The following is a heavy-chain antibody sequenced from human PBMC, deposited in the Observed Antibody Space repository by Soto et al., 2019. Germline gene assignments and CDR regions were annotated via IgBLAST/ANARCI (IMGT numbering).Heavy chain of an antibody. CDR2: INPSGGST. V-gene: IGHV1-46*01. CDR3: ASSSSYYDFWSGSLYGMDV. J-gene: IGHJ6*02. CDR1: GYTFTSYY. D-gene: IGHD3-3*01. Sequence: ASVKVSCKASGYTFTSYYMHWVRQAPGQGLEWMGIINPSGGSTSYAQKFQGRVAMTRDTSTSTVYMELSSLRSEDTAVYYCASSSSYYDFWSGSLYGMDVWGQGTTVTVSS.